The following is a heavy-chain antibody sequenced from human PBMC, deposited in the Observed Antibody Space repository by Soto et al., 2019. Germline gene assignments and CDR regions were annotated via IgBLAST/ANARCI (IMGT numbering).Heavy chain of an antibody. CDR1: GGTFSSYA. D-gene: IGHD3-22*01. CDR3: ARVRHYDSSGWPLDGLDV. V-gene: IGHV1-69*13. Sequence: SVKVSRKASGGTFSSYAISWVRQAPGQGLEWVGGIIPIVVTAKYALKSQGGVTITADETTIAACMELSSLRSEDPAGYCWARVRHYDSSGWPLDGLDVWVRGTPVTVSS. CDR2: IIPIVVTA. J-gene: IGHJ6*02.